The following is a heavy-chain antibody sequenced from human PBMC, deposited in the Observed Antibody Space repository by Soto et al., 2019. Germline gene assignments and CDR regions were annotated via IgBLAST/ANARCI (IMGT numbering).Heavy chain of an antibody. V-gene: IGHV1-69*01. CDR2: IIPIFGTA. J-gene: IGHJ4*02. Sequence: QVQLVQSGAEVKKPGSSVKVSCKASGGTFISYAISWVRQAPGQGLEWMGGIIPIFGTANYAQKFQGRVTITADEPTSAAYMELSSLRSEDTAVYYCATGEHSSSDLPFDYWGQGTLVTVSS. CDR3: ATGEHSSSDLPFDY. CDR1: GGTFISYA. D-gene: IGHD6-6*01.